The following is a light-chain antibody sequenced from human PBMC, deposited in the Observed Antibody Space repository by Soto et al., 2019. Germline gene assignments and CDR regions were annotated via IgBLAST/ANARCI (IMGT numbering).Light chain of an antibody. J-gene: IGKJ1*01. CDR2: DTS. Sequence: DIVLTQSPATLSLSPGERVTLYCGASQRVSGGFLAWYQHKPGLAPRLILYDTSFRATGVPDRFSGSWSGTHFTLTISRLDPEDFAVYYCQQDGSAPSFG. CDR3: QQDGSAPS. V-gene: IGKV3D-20*01. CDR1: QRVSGGF.